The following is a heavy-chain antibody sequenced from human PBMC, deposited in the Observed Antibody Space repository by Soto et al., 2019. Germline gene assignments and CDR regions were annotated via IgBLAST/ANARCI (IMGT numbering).Heavy chain of an antibody. CDR2: IIPIFGTA. V-gene: IGHV1-69*13. J-gene: IGHJ3*02. D-gene: IGHD1-26*01. CDR1: GGTFSSYA. CDR3: ARERNYSGSYSAFDI. Sequence: ASVKVSCKASGGTFSSYAISWVRQAPGQGLEWMGGIIPIFGTANYAQKFQGRVTITADESTSTAYMELSSLRSEDTAVYYCARERNYSGSYSAFDISGHGTMVTVSS.